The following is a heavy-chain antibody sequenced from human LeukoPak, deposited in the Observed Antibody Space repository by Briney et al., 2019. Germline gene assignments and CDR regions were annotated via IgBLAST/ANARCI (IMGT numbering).Heavy chain of an antibody. CDR1: GFTFSSYG. V-gene: IGHV1-18*01. J-gene: IGHJ4*02. Sequence: ASVKVSCKASGFTFSSYGFSWVRQAPGQGLEWMGWISAYNGNTNYAQKLQGRVTMTTDTSTSIAYMDLRSLRSDDTAVYYCARGGATTSFDSWGQGTLITVSS. CDR3: ARGGATTSFDS. CDR2: ISAYNGNT. D-gene: IGHD1-26*01.